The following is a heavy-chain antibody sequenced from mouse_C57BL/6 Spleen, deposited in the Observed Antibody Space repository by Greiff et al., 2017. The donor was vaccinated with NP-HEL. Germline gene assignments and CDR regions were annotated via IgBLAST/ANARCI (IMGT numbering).Heavy chain of an antibody. CDR3: AREAQATRFAY. CDR2: INPNNGGT. CDR1: GYTFTDYN. J-gene: IGHJ3*01. D-gene: IGHD3-2*02. Sequence: EVQLQESGPELVKPGASVKMSCKASGYTFTDYNMHWVKQSHGKSLEWIGYINPNNGGTSYNQKFKGKATLTVNKSSSTAYMELRSLTSEDSAVYYCAREAQATRFAYWGQGTLVTVSA. V-gene: IGHV1-22*01.